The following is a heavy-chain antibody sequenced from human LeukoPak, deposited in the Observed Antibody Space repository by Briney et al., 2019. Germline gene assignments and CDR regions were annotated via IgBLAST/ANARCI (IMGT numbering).Heavy chain of an antibody. J-gene: IGHJ4*02. CDR2: ISASGGST. D-gene: IGHD5-18*01. Sequence: PGGSLRLSCVASGFTFSSYAMSWVRQAPGKGLEWVSGISASGGSTYFADSVKGRFTISRDNSKNTLYLQMNSLRAEDTAVYYCGRDLGHGYGYLWGQGTLVTVFS. V-gene: IGHV3-23*01. CDR3: GRDLGHGYGYL. CDR1: GFTFSSYA.